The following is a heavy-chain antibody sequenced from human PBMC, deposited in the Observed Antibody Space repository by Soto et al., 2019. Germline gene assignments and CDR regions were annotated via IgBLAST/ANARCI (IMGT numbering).Heavy chain of an antibody. D-gene: IGHD3-22*01. V-gene: IGHV1-2*02. CDR2: INPNSGGT. CDR1: GYTFTGYY. Sequence: GASVKVSCKASGYTFTGYYMHWLRQSPGQGLEWMGWINPNSGGTNYAQKFQGRVTMTRDTSISTAYMELSRLRSDDTAVYYCARVAHNSDSSGYYPYLWGQGTLVTVSS. CDR3: ARVAHNSDSSGYYPYL. J-gene: IGHJ5*02.